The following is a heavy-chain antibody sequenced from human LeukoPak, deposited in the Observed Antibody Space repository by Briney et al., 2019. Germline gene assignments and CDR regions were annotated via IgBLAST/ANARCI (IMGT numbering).Heavy chain of an antibody. CDR3: ARDDDYFGSGNYSPFDY. D-gene: IGHD3-10*01. V-gene: IGHV3-21*01. J-gene: IGHJ4*02. Sequence: AGGSLRLSRAASGFTFSRYSMNWVRQAPGKGLEWVSHISSSSSYIYYADSAKGRFTISRDNAQNSLYLQMNSLRAEDTAVYYCARDDDYFGSGNYSPFDYWGQGTLVTVSS. CDR2: ISSSSSYI. CDR1: GFTFSRYS.